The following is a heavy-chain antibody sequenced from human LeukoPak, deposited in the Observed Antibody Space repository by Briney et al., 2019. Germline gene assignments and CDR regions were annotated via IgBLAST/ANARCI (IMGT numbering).Heavy chain of an antibody. J-gene: IGHJ6*02. CDR2: ISWNSDQI. CDR3: AKDKDGSRWYGMDV. D-gene: IGHD6-13*01. V-gene: IGHV3-9*01. CDR1: GFTFDDYS. Sequence: PGRSLSLSCAASGFTFDDYSMHWVRQAPGKGLEWVSGISWNSDQIHYADSVKGRFTISRDNAKNSLYLQMSSLRTEDTALYCCAKDKDGSRWYGMDVWGQGTTVTVSS.